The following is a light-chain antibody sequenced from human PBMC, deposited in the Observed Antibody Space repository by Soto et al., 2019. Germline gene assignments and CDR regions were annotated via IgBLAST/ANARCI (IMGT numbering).Light chain of an antibody. Sequence: QSVLTQPPSVSAAPGQKVTISCSGGSFNIGNNYVSWYQHLPGTAPKLLIYDNNKRPSGIPDRFSGSKSGTSATLGITGLQTGDEADYYCGTWDSSLSAGVFGGGTQLTVL. J-gene: IGLJ2*01. V-gene: IGLV1-51*01. CDR3: GTWDSSLSAGV. CDR1: SFNIGNNY. CDR2: DNN.